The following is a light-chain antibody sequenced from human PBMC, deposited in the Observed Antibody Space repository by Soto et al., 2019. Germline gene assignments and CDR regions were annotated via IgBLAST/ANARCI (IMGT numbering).Light chain of an antibody. CDR2: VYN. J-gene: IGLJ2*01. CDR1: SSNIGAGYD. Sequence: QSVLTQPPSVSGAPGQRVTISCTGSSSNIGAGYDVHWYQQLPGTTPKLLIYVYNNRPSGVPDRFSGSKSGTSASLAITGLQAEDGAEYYCQSYDSGLGAVIFGGGTKLTVL. V-gene: IGLV1-40*01. CDR3: QSYDSGLGAVI.